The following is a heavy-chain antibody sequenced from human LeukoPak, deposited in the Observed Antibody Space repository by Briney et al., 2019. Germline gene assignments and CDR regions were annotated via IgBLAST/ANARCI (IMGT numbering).Heavy chain of an antibody. Sequence: GGSLRLSCVASGFTFGGHWMNWGRQAPAQGMEVVANINTDGSGKYHVDSVQVRFNISRDNAKNSLYLQMNSLRAEDTAVYYCVRDATGLTNWGQGTLVTVSS. J-gene: IGHJ4*02. CDR2: INTDGSGK. CDR3: VRDATGLTN. CDR1: GFTFGGHW. D-gene: IGHD4-11*01. V-gene: IGHV3-7*01.